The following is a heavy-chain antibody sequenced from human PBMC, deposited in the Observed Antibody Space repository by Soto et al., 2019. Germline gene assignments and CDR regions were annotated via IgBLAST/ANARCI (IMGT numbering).Heavy chain of an antibody. Sequence: SETLSLTCTVSGGSISSGGYYLSWIRQHPGKGLEWIGYIYYSGSTYYNPSLKSRVTISVDTSKNQFSLKLSSVTAADTAVYYCARYYDILTGYNYYGMEIWGEGTKVTVSS. V-gene: IGHV4-31*03. CDR2: IYYSGST. D-gene: IGHD3-9*01. CDR3: ARYYDILTGYNYYGMEI. CDR1: GGSISSGGYY. J-gene: IGHJ6*02.